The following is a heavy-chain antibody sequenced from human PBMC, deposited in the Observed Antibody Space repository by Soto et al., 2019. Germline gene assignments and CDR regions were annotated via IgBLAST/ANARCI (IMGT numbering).Heavy chain of an antibody. J-gene: IGHJ4*02. CDR2: ISYDGSNK. CDR3: ARGSGSRIPFDY. Sequence: ESGGGVVQPGRSLRLSCAASGFTFSSYAMHWVRQAPGKGLEWVAVISYDGSNKYYADSVKGRFTISRDNSKNTLYLQMNSLRAEDTAVYYCARGSGSRIPFDYWGQGTLVTVSS. CDR1: GFTFSSYA. V-gene: IGHV3-30-3*01. D-gene: IGHD1-26*01.